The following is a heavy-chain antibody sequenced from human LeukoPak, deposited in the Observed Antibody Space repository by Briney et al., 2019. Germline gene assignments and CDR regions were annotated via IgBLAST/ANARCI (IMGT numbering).Heavy chain of an antibody. CDR2: IKGDGNSI. Sequence: GSLRLSCAASGFTFSSYAMNWVRQAPGKGLVWVSRIKGDGNSIRYADSVKGRFTISRDNAKNTLYLQMNSLRAEDTAVYYCVRVWHYSDYWGQGTLVTVSS. V-gene: IGHV3-74*01. J-gene: IGHJ4*02. D-gene: IGHD2-21*01. CDR3: VRVWHYSDY. CDR1: GFTFSSYA.